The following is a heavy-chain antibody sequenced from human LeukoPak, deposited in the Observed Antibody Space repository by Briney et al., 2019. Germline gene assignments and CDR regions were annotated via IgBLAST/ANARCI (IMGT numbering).Heavy chain of an antibody. CDR2: ISAYNGNT. J-gene: IGHJ4*02. Sequence: ASVKVSCKASGYTFTSYGISWVRQAPGQGLECMGWISAYNGNTNYAQKLQGRITMTTDTSTSTAYMELRSLRSDDTAVYYCARGDYYDSSGHFDYWGQGTLVTVSS. V-gene: IGHV1-18*01. CDR3: ARGDYYDSSGHFDY. D-gene: IGHD3-22*01. CDR1: GYTFTSYG.